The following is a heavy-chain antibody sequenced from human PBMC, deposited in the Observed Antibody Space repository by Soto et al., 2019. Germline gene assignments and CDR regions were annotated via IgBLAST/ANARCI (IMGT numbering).Heavy chain of an antibody. J-gene: IGHJ4*02. Sequence: QVQLVQSGAEVKKPGASVKVSCKASGYTFTSYGISWVRQAPGQGLEWMGWSSAYNGNTNYAQKLQGRVTMTTDTSTSSAYMERRRLRSDVTAVYYCARDYGDDYGDPRYVYWVQGTLVTVSS. CDR2: SSAYNGNT. D-gene: IGHD4-17*01. CDR3: ARDYGDDYGDPRYVY. V-gene: IGHV1-18*01. CDR1: GYTFTSYG.